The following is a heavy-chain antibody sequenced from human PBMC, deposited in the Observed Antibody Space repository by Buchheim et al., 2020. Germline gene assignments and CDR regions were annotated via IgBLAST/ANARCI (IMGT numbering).Heavy chain of an antibody. V-gene: IGHV4-34*01. J-gene: IGHJ4*02. CDR2: INHSGST. CDR1: GGSFSGYY. Sequence: QVQLQQWGAGLLKPSETLSLTCAVYGGSFSGYYWSWTRQPPGKGLEWIGEINHSGSTNYNPSLKSRVTISVDTSKNQFSLKLSSVTAADTAVYYCARLRRYSSSSRPFVYWGQGTL. D-gene: IGHD6-6*01. CDR3: ARLRRYSSSSRPFVY.